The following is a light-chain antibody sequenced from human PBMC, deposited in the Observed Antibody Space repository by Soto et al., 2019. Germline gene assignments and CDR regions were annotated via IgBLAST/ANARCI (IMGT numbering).Light chain of an antibody. CDR1: SSNIVSNT. J-gene: IGLJ3*02. V-gene: IGLV1-44*01. Sequence: QSVLTQAPSASGTPGQRVTISCSGSSSNIVSNTVSWYQQIPGTAPKVLIYSNVQRPSGVPDRFSGSKSGTSASLAIGGLQSEDEADYYCAAWDGSLNGWVFGGGTKLTVL. CDR3: AAWDGSLNGWV. CDR2: SNV.